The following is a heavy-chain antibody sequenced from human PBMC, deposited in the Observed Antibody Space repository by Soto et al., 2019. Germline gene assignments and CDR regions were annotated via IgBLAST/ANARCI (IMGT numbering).Heavy chain of an antibody. CDR1: GYTFSSYA. CDR2: ISAYNGNT. V-gene: IGHV1-18*01. CDR3: ARDKSVGSSWYDNWFDP. J-gene: IGHJ5*02. Sequence: ASVKVSCKASGYTFSSYAISWVRQAPGQGLEWMGWISAYNGNTNYAQNFQGRVTMTTDTSTSTAYMELRSLRSEDTAVYYCARDKSVGSSWYDNWFDPWGQGTLVTVSS. D-gene: IGHD6-13*01.